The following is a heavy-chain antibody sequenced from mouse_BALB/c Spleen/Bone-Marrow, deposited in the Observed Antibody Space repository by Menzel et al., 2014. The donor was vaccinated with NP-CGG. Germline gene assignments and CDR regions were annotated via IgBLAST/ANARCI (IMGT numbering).Heavy chain of an antibody. Sequence: VQLQQSGAELVRPGASVKLSCKASDYTFTSYWINWVKQRPGQGLEWIGNIYPSDNYTNYNQKFKDKATLTVDKSSSTAYMQLSSPTSEDSAVYYCTRTYEYFDYWGQGTTLTVSS. D-gene: IGHD2-3*01. V-gene: IGHV1-69*02. CDR1: DYTFTSYW. CDR2: IYPSDNYT. CDR3: TRTYEYFDY. J-gene: IGHJ2*01.